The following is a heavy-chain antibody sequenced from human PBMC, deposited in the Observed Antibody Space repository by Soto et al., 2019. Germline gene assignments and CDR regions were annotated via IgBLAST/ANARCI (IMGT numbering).Heavy chain of an antibody. CDR2: ISSSSSYI. V-gene: IGHV3-21*01. Sequence: PGGSLRLSCAASGFTFSSYSMNWVRQAPGKGLEWVSSISSSSSYIYYADSVKGRFTISRDNAKNSLYLQMNSLRAEDTAVYYCARATYYYDSSGYSEPDYWGQGTLVTVSS. CDR1: GFTFSSYS. D-gene: IGHD3-22*01. J-gene: IGHJ4*02. CDR3: ARATYYYDSSGYSEPDY.